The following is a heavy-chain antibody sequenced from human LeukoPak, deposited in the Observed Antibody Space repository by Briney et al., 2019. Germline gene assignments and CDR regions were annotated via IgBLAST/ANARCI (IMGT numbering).Heavy chain of an antibody. CDR1: GFTFSSYE. Sequence: GGSLRLSCAASGFTFSSYEMNWVRQAPGKELEWVSYISSSGSTIYYADSVKGRFTISRDNAKNSLYLQMNSLRAEDTAVYYCAHLYYYDSSGFPKDYWGQGTLVTVSS. CDR3: AHLYYYDSSGFPKDY. V-gene: IGHV3-48*03. J-gene: IGHJ4*02. CDR2: ISSSGSTI. D-gene: IGHD3-22*01.